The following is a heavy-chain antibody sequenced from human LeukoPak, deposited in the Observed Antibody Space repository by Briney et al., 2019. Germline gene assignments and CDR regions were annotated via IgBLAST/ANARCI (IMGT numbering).Heavy chain of an antibody. Sequence: SETLSLTCTVSGGSISSYYWSWIRQPPGKGLEYIGYIYYSGSTSYNPSLKTRVTISVDTSKNQFSLKLSSVTAADTAVYYCARGRGIQLWTYFDYWGQGTLVIVSS. CDR3: ARGRGIQLWTYFDY. V-gene: IGHV4-59*01. D-gene: IGHD5-18*01. CDR1: GGSISSYY. J-gene: IGHJ4*02. CDR2: IYYSGST.